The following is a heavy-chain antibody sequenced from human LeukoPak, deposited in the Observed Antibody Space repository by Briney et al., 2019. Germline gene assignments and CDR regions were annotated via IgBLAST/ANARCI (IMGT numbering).Heavy chain of an antibody. V-gene: IGHV3-23*01. CDR3: AKSYDYGDYVPIDY. Sequence: PGGSLRLSCAASGFTFSSYAMSWVRQAPGKGLEWVSAISGSGGSTYYADSVKGRFTISRDNSKNTLYLQMNSLRAEDTAVYYCAKSYDYGDYVPIDYWGQGTLVTVSS. J-gene: IGHJ4*02. CDR1: GFTFSSYA. D-gene: IGHD4-17*01. CDR2: ISGSGGST.